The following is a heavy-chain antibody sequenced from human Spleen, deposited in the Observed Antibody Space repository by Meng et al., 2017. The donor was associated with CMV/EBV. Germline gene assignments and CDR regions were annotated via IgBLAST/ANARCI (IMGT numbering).Heavy chain of an antibody. J-gene: IGHJ4*02. CDR2: TYYRSQWYN. V-gene: IGHV6-1*01. CDR1: GDSVSRNSAA. Sequence: ISGDSVSRNSAAWTWIRQSPSRGLEWMGRTYYRSQWYNEYAASVKSRVIINPDTSKNQFSLHLYSVTPEDTAVYYCSLSSGWSFDFWGPGTLVTVSS. CDR3: SLSSGWSFDF. D-gene: IGHD6-19*01.